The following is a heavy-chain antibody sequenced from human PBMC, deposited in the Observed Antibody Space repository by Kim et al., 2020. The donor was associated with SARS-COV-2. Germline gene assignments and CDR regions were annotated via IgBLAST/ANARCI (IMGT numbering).Heavy chain of an antibody. CDR2: ISAYNGNT. CDR3: AKARYYGSGSYHRSRIDYYYYGMDV. D-gene: IGHD3-10*01. V-gene: IGHV1-18*01. J-gene: IGHJ6*02. Sequence: ASVKVSCKASGYTFTSYGISWVRQAPGQGLEWMGWISAYNGNTNYAQKLQGRVTMTTDTSTSTAYMELRSLRSDDTAVYYCAKARYYGSGSYHRSRIDYYYYGMDVWGQGTTVTVSS. CDR1: GYTFTSYG.